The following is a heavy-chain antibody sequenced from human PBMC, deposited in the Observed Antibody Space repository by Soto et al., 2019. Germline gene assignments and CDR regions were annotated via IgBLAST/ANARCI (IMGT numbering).Heavy chain of an antibody. J-gene: IGHJ5*02. CDR2: INPSGGST. V-gene: IGHV1-46*01. D-gene: IGHD5-12*01. CDR1: GYTFTSYY. CDR3: AREPPDTDIVATIDIP. Sequence: ASVKVSCKASGYTFTSYYMHWVRQAPGQGLEWVGIINPSGGSTSYAQKFQGRVTMTRDTSTSTVYMELSSLRSEDTAVYYCAREPPDTDIVATIDIPWGQATLVTVSS.